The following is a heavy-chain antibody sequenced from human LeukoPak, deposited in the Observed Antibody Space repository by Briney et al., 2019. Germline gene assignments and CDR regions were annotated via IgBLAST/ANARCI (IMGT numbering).Heavy chain of an antibody. V-gene: IGHV5-51*04. CDR1: GCRFISYW. CDR2: IYPGDYDT. CDR3: ARGKYPCSGGTCYFQY. J-gene: IGHJ1*01. D-gene: IGHD2-15*01. Sequence: GESLKISCKGSGCRFISYWIGRVRQMPGKGLEGMGNIYPGDYDTRYSQSFQGQVTISADKPISTAYLQWSSLKASDTAMYYCARGKYPCSGGTCYFQYWGQGTLVTVSS.